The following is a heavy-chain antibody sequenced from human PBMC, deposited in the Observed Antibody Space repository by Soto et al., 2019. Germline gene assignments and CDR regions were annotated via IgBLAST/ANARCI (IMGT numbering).Heavy chain of an antibody. CDR3: AREDSYGWSGESLDV. J-gene: IGHJ6*02. V-gene: IGHV4-34*01. Sequence: QVQLQQWGAGLLKASETLSLTCAVVGDSLRGQSWNWIRQSPGKGLEWIGELDQSGGTNYNPSLKSRAIISDDTSKNQFSLTLTSVTAADKAVYYCAREDSYGWSGESLDVWGQGTTVTVSS. CDR1: GDSLRGQS. CDR2: LDQSGGT. D-gene: IGHD6-19*01.